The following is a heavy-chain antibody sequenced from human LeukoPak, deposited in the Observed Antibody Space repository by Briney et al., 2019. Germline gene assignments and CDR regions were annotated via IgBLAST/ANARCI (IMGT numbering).Heavy chain of an antibody. V-gene: IGHV4-61*02. Sequence: SETLSLTCTVSGGSISSGGYYWSWIRQPAGKGLEWIGRIYTSGTTNYNPSLKSRVTLSVDTSKNQFSLKLSSVTAADTAVYYCARVANRFDPWGQGTLVTVSS. CDR3: ARVANRFDP. CDR1: GGSISSGGYY. CDR2: IYTSGTT. J-gene: IGHJ5*02.